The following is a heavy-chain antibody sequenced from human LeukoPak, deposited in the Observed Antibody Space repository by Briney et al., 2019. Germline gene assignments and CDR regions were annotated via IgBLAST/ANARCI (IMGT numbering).Heavy chain of an antibody. V-gene: IGHV3-53*01. CDR3: ARDGSAAGSAGMDV. CDR2: IYSGGST. Sequence: ETLSLTCTVSGGSISSGDFYWSWVRQAPGKGLEWVSVIYSGGSTYYADSVKGRFTISRDNSKNTLYLQMNSLRAEDTAVYYCARDGSAAGSAGMDVWGQGTTVTVSS. J-gene: IGHJ6*02. D-gene: IGHD6-13*01. CDR1: GGSISSGDFY.